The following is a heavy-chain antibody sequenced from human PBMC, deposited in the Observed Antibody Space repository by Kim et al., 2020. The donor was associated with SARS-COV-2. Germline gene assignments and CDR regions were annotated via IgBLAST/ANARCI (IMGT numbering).Heavy chain of an antibody. CDR3: ARGQAIVATIWVSDAFDI. CDR1: GGSISSGGYY. D-gene: IGHD5-12*01. V-gene: IGHV4-31*03. Sequence: SETLSLTCTVSGGSISSGGYYWSWIRQHPGKGLEWIGYIYYSGSTYYNPSLKSRVTISVDTSKNQFSLKLSSVTAADTAVYYCARGQAIVATIWVSDAFDIWGQGTMVTVSS. J-gene: IGHJ3*02. CDR2: IYYSGST.